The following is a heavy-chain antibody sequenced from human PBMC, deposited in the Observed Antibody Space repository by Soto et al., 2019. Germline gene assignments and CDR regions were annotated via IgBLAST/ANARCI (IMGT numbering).Heavy chain of an antibody. V-gene: IGHV4-59*01. CDR2: IYYSGST. CDR1: GGSISNYY. Sequence: SETLSLTCTVSGGSISNYYWSWIRQPPGKGLEWIGYIYYSGSTNYNPSLKSRVTISVDTSKNQFSLKLNSVTAADTAVYYCARHPSDFWFDPWGQGTLVTVSS. CDR3: ARHPSDFWFDP. J-gene: IGHJ5*02. D-gene: IGHD2-21*02.